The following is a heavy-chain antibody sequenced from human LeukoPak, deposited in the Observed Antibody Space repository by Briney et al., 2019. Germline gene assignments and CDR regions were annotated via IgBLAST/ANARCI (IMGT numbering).Heavy chain of an antibody. V-gene: IGHV3-30-3*01. D-gene: IGHD5-18*01. CDR3: ARGAYSYGLEYYFDY. Sequence: GGSLRLSCAASGFTFSSYAMHWVRQAPGKGLEWVAVISYDGSNKYYADSVKGRSTISRDNSKNTLYLQMNSLRAEDTAVYYCARGAYSYGLEYYFDYWGQGTLVTVSS. CDR2: ISYDGSNK. CDR1: GFTFSSYA. J-gene: IGHJ4*02.